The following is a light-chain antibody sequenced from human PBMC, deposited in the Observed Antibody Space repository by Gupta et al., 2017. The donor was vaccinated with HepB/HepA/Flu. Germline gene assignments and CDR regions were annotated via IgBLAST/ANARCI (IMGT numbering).Light chain of an antibody. CDR2: END. Sequence: QSILTQPPSMSAAPGQKVTISCSGSASNIGKNFVSWYHQFPGTPPKLLIYENDRRPSGIPDRFSGSKSGTSATLDITELQTGDEADYYCETWDDSLSAGAFGGGTKLTVL. CDR1: ASNIGKNF. CDR3: ETWDDSLSAGA. J-gene: IGLJ2*01. V-gene: IGLV1-51*02.